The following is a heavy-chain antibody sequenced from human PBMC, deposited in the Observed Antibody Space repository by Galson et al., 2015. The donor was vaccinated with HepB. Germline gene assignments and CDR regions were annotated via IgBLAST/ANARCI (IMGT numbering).Heavy chain of an antibody. J-gene: IGHJ6*02. D-gene: IGHD6-6*01. Sequence: SVKVSCKASGGTFSSYAISWVRQAPGQGLEWLGGIIPIFGIANYAQKFQGRVTITADESTSTAYMELSSLRSEDTAVYYCERYRGIAAPRLYYYYGMDVWGQGTTVTVSS. CDR3: ERYRGIAAPRLYYYYGMDV. CDR2: IIPIFGIA. CDR1: GGTFSSYA. V-gene: IGHV1-69*13.